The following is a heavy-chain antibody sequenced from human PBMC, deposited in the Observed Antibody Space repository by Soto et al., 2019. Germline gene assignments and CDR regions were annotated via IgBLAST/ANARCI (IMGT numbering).Heavy chain of an antibody. V-gene: IGHV3-7*03. CDR3: ARDGGGGTIFDY. J-gene: IGHJ4*02. CDR2: IKQDGSEK. Sequence: GSLQLSCAASGFTFSSYWMSGVRQAPGKGLEWVANIKQDGSEKYYVDSVKGRFTISRDNAKNSLYLQMNSLRAEDTAVYYCARDGGGGTIFDYWGQGTLVTVS. D-gene: IGHD2-15*01. CDR1: GFTFSSYW.